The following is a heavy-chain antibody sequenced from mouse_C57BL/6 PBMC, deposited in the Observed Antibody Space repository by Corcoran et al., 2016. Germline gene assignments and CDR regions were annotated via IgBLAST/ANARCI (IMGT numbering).Heavy chain of an antibody. CDR1: GYTFTDYY. Sequence: EVQLQQSGPELVKPGASVKISCKASGYTFTDYYMNWVKQSHGKSLEWIGDINPNNGGTSYNQKFKGKATLTVDKSSSTAYMELRSLTSEDSAVYYCAKYGNYLGYWGQGTTLTVSS. D-gene: IGHD2-1*01. V-gene: IGHV1-26*01. J-gene: IGHJ2*01. CDR3: AKYGNYLGY. CDR2: INPNNGGT.